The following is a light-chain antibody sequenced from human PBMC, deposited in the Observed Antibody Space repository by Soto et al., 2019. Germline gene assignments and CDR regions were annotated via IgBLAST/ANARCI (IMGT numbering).Light chain of an antibody. Sequence: IVMPESPATLSVSLGERATLSCRASQSVRSSLAWYQQKPGQAPRLLIYGASSRATGIPDRFSGSGSGTDFTLTISRLEPEDFAVYYCQQYGSSPQTFGQGTKVDIK. J-gene: IGKJ1*01. CDR1: QSVRSS. CDR3: QQYGSSPQT. CDR2: GAS. V-gene: IGKV3-20*01.